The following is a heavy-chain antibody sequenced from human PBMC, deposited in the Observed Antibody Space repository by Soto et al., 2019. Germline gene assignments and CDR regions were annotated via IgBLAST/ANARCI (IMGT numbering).Heavy chain of an antibody. Sequence: GGSLRLSCAASGFSFGSYEMIWVRQAPGKGLEWVSFISGSGSPIYYADSVKGRFSISRDNAENSLYLQMNSLSAEDTAVYFCARAQCDRLLDYWGQGTLVTVSS. CDR2: ISGSGSPI. V-gene: IGHV3-48*03. D-gene: IGHD3-9*01. CDR1: GFSFGSYE. J-gene: IGHJ4*02. CDR3: ARAQCDRLLDY.